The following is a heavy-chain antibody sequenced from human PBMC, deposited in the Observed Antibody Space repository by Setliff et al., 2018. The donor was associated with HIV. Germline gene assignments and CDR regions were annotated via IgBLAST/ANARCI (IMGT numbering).Heavy chain of an antibody. V-gene: IGHV1-24*01. Sequence: ASVKVSCKISGYTLTELSIHWVRQAPGKGLEWMANFDPEDGETFYAQKFQGRLTMTEDTSTDTAYMELSSLRSDDTAMYYCATDPGYSSTWYSESVQHWGQGTEVTV. D-gene: IGHD6-13*01. CDR1: GYTLTELS. CDR3: ATDPGYSSTWYSESVQH. CDR2: FDPEDGET. J-gene: IGHJ1*01.